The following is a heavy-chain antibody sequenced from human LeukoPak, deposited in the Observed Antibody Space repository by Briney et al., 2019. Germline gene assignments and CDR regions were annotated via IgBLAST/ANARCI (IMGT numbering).Heavy chain of an antibody. V-gene: IGHV4-59*01. J-gene: IGHJ4*02. Sequence: SETLSLTCAVSGGSISGYYCSWIRQTPGKGLEWIGYILNSGSTNYNPSLKSRVTISLDTPKSQFSLKLSSVTAADTAVYYCARARYFDSWGQGTLVTVSS. CDR2: ILNSGST. CDR1: GGSISGYY. CDR3: ARARYFDS.